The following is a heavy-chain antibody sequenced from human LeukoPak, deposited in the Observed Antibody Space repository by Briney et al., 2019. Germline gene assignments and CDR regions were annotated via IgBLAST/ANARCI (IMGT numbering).Heavy chain of an antibody. CDR3: ARGGFRAWFDY. V-gene: IGHV4-59*12. CDR2: IYYSGST. CDR1: GGSISSYY. Sequence: SETLSLTCTVSGGSISSYYWSWIRQPPGKGLEWIGYIYYSGSTNYNPSLKSRVTISVDTSKNQFSLKLSSVTAADTAVYYCARGGFRAWFDYWGQGTLVTVSS. J-gene: IGHJ4*02.